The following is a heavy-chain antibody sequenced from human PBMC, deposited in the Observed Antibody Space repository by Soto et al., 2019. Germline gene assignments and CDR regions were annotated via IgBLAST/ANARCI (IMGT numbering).Heavy chain of an antibody. CDR1: GFTFSSYS. CDR2: ISSGSSYI. J-gene: IGHJ6*02. CDR3: ARSSGGSGKLWNYYGMDV. Sequence: EVQLVESGGGLVKPGGSLRLSCAASGFTFSSYSTNWVRQAPGKGLEWVSSISSGSSYIYYADSVKGRFTISRDNAKNSLYLQMNSLRAEDTAVYYCARSSGGSGKLWNYYGMDVWGQGTTVTVSS. D-gene: IGHD3-10*01. V-gene: IGHV3-21*06.